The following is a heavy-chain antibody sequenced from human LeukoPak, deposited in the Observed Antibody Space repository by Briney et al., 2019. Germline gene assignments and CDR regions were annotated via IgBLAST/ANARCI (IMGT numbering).Heavy chain of an antibody. CDR2: ISSSGSTI. J-gene: IGHJ4*02. CDR1: GFTFSSYE. D-gene: IGHD3-22*01. V-gene: IGHV3-48*03. Sequence: GGSLRLSCAASGFTFSSYEMNWVRQAPGKGLEWVSYISSSGSTIYYADSVKGRFTISRDNSKNTLYLQMNSLRAEDTAVYYCAKEGEYDSSGNLDYWGQGTLVTVSS. CDR3: AKEGEYDSSGNLDY.